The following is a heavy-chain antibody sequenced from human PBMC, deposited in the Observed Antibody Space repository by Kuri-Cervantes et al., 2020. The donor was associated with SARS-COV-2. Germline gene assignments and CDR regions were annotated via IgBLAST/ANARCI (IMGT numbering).Heavy chain of an antibody. CDR3: AKDNDYGDLEY. Sequence: GGSLRLSCAASGFTFSSYAMSWVRQAPGKGLEWVSAISGSGGSTYYADSVKGRFTISRDNSKNTLYLQMNGLRAEDTAVYYCAKDNDYGDLEYWGQGTLVTVSS. V-gene: IGHV3-23*01. D-gene: IGHD4-17*01. J-gene: IGHJ4*02. CDR1: GFTFSSYA. CDR2: ISGSGGST.